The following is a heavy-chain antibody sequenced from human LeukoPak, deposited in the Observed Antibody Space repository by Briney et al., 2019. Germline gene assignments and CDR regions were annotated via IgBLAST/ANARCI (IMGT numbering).Heavy chain of an antibody. Sequence: SETLSLTCAVSGGSISSGGYSWSWIRQPPGKGLEWIGYIYHSGSTYYNPSLKSRVTISVDRSKNQSSLKLSSVTAADTAVYYCARVGSSSWYYFDYWGQGTLVTVSS. J-gene: IGHJ4*02. V-gene: IGHV4-30-2*01. D-gene: IGHD6-13*01. CDR3: ARVGSSSWYYFDY. CDR2: IYHSGST. CDR1: GGSISSGGYS.